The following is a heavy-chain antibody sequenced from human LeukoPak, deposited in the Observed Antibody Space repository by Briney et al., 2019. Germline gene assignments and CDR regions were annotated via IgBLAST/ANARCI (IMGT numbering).Heavy chain of an antibody. D-gene: IGHD3-22*01. CDR3: AREGTYYYDSSGYHLDY. CDR1: GFTFSSYS. CDR2: ISSSSSYI. J-gene: IGHJ4*02. V-gene: IGHV3-21*01. Sequence: GGSLRLSCAASGFTFSSYSMNWVRQAPGKGLEWVSSISSSSSYIYYADSVKGRFTISRDNAKSSLYLQMNSLRAEDTAVYYCAREGTYYYDSSGYHLDYWGQGTLVTVSS.